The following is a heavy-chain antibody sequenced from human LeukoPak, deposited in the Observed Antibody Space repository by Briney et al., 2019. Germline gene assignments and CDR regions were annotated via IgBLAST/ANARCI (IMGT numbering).Heavy chain of an antibody. CDR3: ATVCAEGSTSCYKYFQH. J-gene: IGHJ1*01. CDR2: INPSGGST. V-gene: IGHV1-46*01. CDR1: GNTFTSYY. D-gene: IGHD2-2*02. Sequence: ASVKVSCKASGNTFTSYYMHWVRQAPGQGLEWMGIINPSGGSTSYAQRFQGRVTMTRDTSTSTIYMELSSLRSEDTAVYYCATVCAEGSTSCYKYFQHWGQGTLVTVSS.